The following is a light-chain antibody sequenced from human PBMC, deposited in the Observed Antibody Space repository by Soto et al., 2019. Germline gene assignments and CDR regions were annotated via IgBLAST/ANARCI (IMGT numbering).Light chain of an antibody. CDR2: DAS. J-gene: IGKJ2*01. CDR1: QSISSW. CDR3: QQYNSYQYT. V-gene: IGKV1-5*01. Sequence: DIQMTQSPSTLSASVGDRVTITCRARQSISSWLAWYQQKPGKAPKLLIYDASSLESGVPSRFSGSGSGTEFTLTISSLQPDDFATYYCQQYNSYQYTFGQGTKVDIK.